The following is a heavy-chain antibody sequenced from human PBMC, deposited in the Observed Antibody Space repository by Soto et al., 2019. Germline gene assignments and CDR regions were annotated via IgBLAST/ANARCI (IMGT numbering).Heavy chain of an antibody. CDR1: GASISRYY. J-gene: IGHJ4*02. D-gene: IGHD5-18*01. Sequence: SETLSLTCTVSGASISRYYWGWIRQSPGKGLEWIGYLYNTGSTIYNPSLKSRVTISVDTSKNQFSLKLSSVTAADTAVYYCAGRYGFCFDYGGQGTLVTVS. CDR3: AGRYGFCFDY. CDR2: LYNTGST. V-gene: IGHV4-59*08.